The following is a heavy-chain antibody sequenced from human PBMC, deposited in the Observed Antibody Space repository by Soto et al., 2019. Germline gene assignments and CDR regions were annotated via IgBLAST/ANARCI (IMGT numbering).Heavy chain of an antibody. D-gene: IGHD2-8*01. CDR3: ARGIYCTNTRCTQEGFDY. Sequence: EVQLVESGGGLVQPGGSLRLSCAASGYTFSSFWMNWVRQAPGKGLEWVANIKEDGSEKYFVDSVKGRFTISRDNAKNSLYLQMYSLRAEDTAVYYCARGIYCTNTRCTQEGFDYWGQGTLVTVSS. CDR2: IKEDGSEK. J-gene: IGHJ4*02. CDR1: GYTFSSFW. V-gene: IGHV3-7*01.